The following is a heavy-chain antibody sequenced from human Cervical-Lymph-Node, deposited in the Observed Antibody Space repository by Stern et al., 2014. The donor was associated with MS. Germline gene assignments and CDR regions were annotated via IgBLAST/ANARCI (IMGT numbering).Heavy chain of an antibody. V-gene: IGHV1-69*01. CDR3: AQRIDSSGYYYTFDY. D-gene: IGHD3-22*01. J-gene: IGHJ4*02. CDR1: GGTFSSYT. Sequence: MQLVESGAEVKKPGSSVKVSCKASGGTFSSYTISWVRQAPGQGLEWMGGIIPIFGTANYAQKFQGRVTITADESTSTAYMELSSLRSEDTAVYYCAQRIDSSGYYYTFDYWGQGTLVTVSS. CDR2: IIPIFGTA.